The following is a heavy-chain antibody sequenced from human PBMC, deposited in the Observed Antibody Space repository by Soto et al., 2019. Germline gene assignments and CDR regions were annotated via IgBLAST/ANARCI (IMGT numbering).Heavy chain of an antibody. V-gene: IGHV4-39*07. Sequence: SETLSLTCTVSGGSISSSGQYWGWVRQPPGKGLEWIGTIHYSGDAYYNPSLKSRVSISVDTSKSQFSLQMNSLRAEDTALYYCAKGRSYYYYYGVDVWGQGTTVTVSS. CDR3: AKGRSYYYYYGVDV. J-gene: IGHJ6*02. CDR1: GGSISSSGQY. CDR2: IHYSGDA.